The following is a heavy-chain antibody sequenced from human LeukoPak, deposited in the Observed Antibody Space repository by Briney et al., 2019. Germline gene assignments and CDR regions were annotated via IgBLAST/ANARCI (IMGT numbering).Heavy chain of an antibody. CDR3: AKRGVVIRVILVGFHKEAYYFDS. D-gene: IGHD3-22*01. CDR2: ISGSGGST. Sequence: PGGSLRLSCAVSGITLSNYGMSWVRQAPGKGLEWVAGISGSGGSTNYADSVKGRFTVSRDNPENTLYLQMNSLRAEDTAVCFCAKRGVVIRVILVGFHKEAYYFDSWGQGALVTVSS. V-gene: IGHV3-23*01. J-gene: IGHJ4*02. CDR1: GITLSNYG.